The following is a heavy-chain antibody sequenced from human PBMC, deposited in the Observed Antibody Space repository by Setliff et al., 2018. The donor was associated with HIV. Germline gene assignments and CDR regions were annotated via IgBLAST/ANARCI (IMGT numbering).Heavy chain of an antibody. Sequence: SETLSLTCAVYGAPFSGFHWGWIRQSPGKGLEWIGEIDHSGSTKYNPSLKSRVTLSEDTSKNQFSLKLRSVTAVDTAVYYCARSALWFGEADWYFDLWGRGTLVTVSS. CDR3: ARSALWFGEADWYFDL. CDR1: GAPFSGFH. J-gene: IGHJ2*01. D-gene: IGHD3-10*01. V-gene: IGHV4-34*01. CDR2: IDHSGST.